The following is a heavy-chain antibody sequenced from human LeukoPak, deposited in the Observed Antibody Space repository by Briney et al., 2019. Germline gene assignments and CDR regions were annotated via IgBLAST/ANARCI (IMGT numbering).Heavy chain of an antibody. CDR3: AGSSSYGDYVYYYGMDV. J-gene: IGHJ6*02. Sequence: GESLKISCKGSGYSFTSYWIGWVRQMPGKGLEWMGIIYPGDSDTRYSPSFQGQDTISADKSISTAYLQWSSLKASDTAMYYCAGSSSYGDYVYYYGMDVWGQGTTVTVSS. D-gene: IGHD4-17*01. CDR2: IYPGDSDT. CDR1: GYSFTSYW. V-gene: IGHV5-51*01.